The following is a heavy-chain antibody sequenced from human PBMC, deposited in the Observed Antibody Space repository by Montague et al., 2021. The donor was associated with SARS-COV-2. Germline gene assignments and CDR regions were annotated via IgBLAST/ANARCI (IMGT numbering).Heavy chain of an antibody. CDR3: ARRSLGYCIGGCSYSSFDP. CDR1: GGSISSYY. CDR2: IYYSGSN. V-gene: IGHV4-59*01. D-gene: IGHD2-15*01. Sequence: SETLSLTCTVSGGSISSYYWSWIRQPPGKALEWLGYIYYSGSNNYNPSLKSRVTISVDTSKNQFSLKLTSVTAADTAVYYCARRSLGYCIGGCSYSSFDPWGQGTLVTVSS. J-gene: IGHJ5*02.